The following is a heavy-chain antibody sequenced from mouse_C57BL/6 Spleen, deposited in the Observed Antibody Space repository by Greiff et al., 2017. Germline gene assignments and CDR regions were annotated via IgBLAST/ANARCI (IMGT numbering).Heavy chain of an antibody. CDR2: IWSGGST. Sequence: VQLQQSGPGLVQPSQSLSITCTVSGFSLTSYGVHWVRQSPGKGLEWLGVIWSGGSTDYNAAFISRLSISKDNSKSQVFFKMNSLQADDTAIYYCARGDYSNSYWYFDVWGTGTTVTVSS. V-gene: IGHV2-2*01. J-gene: IGHJ1*03. CDR3: ARGDYSNSYWYFDV. D-gene: IGHD2-5*01. CDR1: GFSLTSYG.